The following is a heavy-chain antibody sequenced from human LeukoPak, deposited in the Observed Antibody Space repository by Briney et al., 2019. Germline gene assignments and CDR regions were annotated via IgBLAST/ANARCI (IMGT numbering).Heavy chain of an antibody. Sequence: SESQSLTCTVSGGSISPYFWSWTRQPPGKGLEWIGYIYYRGSTNHNPSLKSRVTISLDTSKDQFSLKLSSVTAADTAVYYCAREGVVKGYLDPWGRETVLTVSS. J-gene: IGHJ5*02. D-gene: IGHD3-3*01. CDR3: AREGVVKGYLDP. CDR2: IYYRGST. V-gene: IGHV4-59*01. CDR1: GGSISPYF.